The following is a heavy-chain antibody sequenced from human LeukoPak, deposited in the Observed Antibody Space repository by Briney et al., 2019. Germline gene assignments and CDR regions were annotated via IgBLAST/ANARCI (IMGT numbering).Heavy chain of an antibody. CDR1: GFTFSSYG. Sequence: GGSLRLSCAASGFTFSSYGMHWVRQAPGKGLEWVAVISYDGSNKYYADSVKGRFTISRDNSKNTLYLQMNSLRAEDTAVYYCARQIVYHTDYWGQGTLVTVSS. CDR3: ARQIVYHTDY. D-gene: IGHD2-21*01. CDR2: ISYDGSNK. J-gene: IGHJ4*02. V-gene: IGHV3-30*03.